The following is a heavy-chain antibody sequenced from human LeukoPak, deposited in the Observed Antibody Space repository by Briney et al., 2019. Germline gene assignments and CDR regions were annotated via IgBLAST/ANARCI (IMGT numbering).Heavy chain of an antibody. D-gene: IGHD2-15*01. CDR1: GSSVNNGRYY. Sequence: PSETLSLICNVSGSSVNNGRYYWGWIRQPPGEGLDWIGYIHYSGSANYNLSLKSRVTISVDTSKNQFSLKLSSVTAADTAVYYCARLPVYCSGGSCYYFDYWCQGTLVTVSS. V-gene: IGHV4-61*01. CDR2: IHYSGSA. CDR3: ARLPVYCSGGSCYYFDY. J-gene: IGHJ4*02.